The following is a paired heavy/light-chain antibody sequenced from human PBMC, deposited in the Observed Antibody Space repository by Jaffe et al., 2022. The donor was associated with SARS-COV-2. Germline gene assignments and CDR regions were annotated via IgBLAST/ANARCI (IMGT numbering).Heavy chain of an antibody. CDR2: MNPYSGDT. CDR3: ARTVRTTGWFDP. V-gene: IGHV1-8*01. J-gene: IGHJ5*02. D-gene: IGHD4-17*01. Sequence: QVQLVQSGAEVKKPGASVKVSCKASGYTFTTYDINWVRQATGQGLEWLGWMNPYSGDTGYAQKFQGRVALTRDTSISTAYMELSSLTSEDTAVYYCARTVRTTGWFDPWGQGTLVTVSS. CDR1: GYTFTTYD.
Light chain of an antibody. J-gene: IGLJ3*02. CDR2: YKSDSDK. CDR3: MIWHSSTWV. V-gene: IGLV5-45*02. CDR1: SGINVGTYN. Sequence: QAVLTQPSSLSASPGASASLTCTLRSGINVGTYNIYWFHQKPGSPPQYLLRYKSDSDKQQGSGVPSRFSGSKDASANAGILLISGLQSEDEADYYCMIWHSSTWVFGGGTKLTVL.